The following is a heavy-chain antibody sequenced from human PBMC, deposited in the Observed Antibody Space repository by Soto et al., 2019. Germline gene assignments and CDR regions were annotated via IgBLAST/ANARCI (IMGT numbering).Heavy chain of an antibody. V-gene: IGHV1-69*06. CDR1: GGTFSSYA. J-gene: IGHJ4*02. Sequence: QVQLVQSGAEMKKPGSSVKVSCKASGGTFSSYAISWVRQAPGQGLEWMGGIIPIFGTANYAQKFQGRVTITADKSTSTAYMELSSLRSEDTAVYYCASPTEPTAMVPLDYWGQGTLVTVSS. CDR3: ASPTEPTAMVPLDY. CDR2: IIPIFGTA. D-gene: IGHD5-18*01.